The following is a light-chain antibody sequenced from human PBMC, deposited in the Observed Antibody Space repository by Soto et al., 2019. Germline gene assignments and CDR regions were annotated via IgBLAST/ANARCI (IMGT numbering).Light chain of an antibody. CDR1: QSVGNN. V-gene: IGKV3-15*01. J-gene: IGKJ4*01. Sequence: EIVLTQSPATLSVSPGERATLSCRASQSVGNNFAWYQQKPGQAPRLLIFATSTRATGVPARFSGSGSGTEFTLTISSRQSEDFSDYYCQQYGDWPLTFGGGAKVEIE. CDR2: ATS. CDR3: QQYGDWPLT.